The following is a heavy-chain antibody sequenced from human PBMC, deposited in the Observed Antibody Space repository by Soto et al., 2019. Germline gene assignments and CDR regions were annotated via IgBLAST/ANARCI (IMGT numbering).Heavy chain of an antibody. D-gene: IGHD3-22*01. CDR2: IYFRGTT. CDR1: WGSMNTFY. J-gene: IGHJ4*02. V-gene: IGHV4-59*01. CDR3: ARSSGYATPLDQ. Sequence: SETLSLTCTFSWGSMNTFYWSWVRQSPGKGLEWIGYIYFRGTTHYHPSLQSRVSISIDTSQNQFSLKLNSMTTADTAVYYCARSSGYATPLDQWGQGTLVTVSS.